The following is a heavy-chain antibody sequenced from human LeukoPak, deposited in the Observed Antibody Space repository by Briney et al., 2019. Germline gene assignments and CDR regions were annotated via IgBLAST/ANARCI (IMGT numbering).Heavy chain of an antibody. J-gene: IGHJ5*02. CDR3: ARGRYYDSSGYRRVIGYRTARFDP. CDR2: IYTSGST. Sequence: SETLSLTCTVSGGSISSGSYYWSWIRQPAGKGLEWIGRIYTSGSTNYNPSLKSRVTISVDTSKNQFSLKLSSVTAADTAVYYCARGRYYDSSGYRRVIGYRTARFDPWGQGTLVTVSS. V-gene: IGHV4-61*02. D-gene: IGHD3-22*01. CDR1: GGSISSGSYY.